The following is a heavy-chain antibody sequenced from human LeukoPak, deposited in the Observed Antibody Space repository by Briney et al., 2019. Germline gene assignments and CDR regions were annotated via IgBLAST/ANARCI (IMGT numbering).Heavy chain of an antibody. CDR1: GYSISSGYY. CDR3: ARPSTWATVTRYWYFDL. J-gene: IGHJ2*01. CDR2: IYHSGST. Sequence: SETLSLTCAASGYSISSGYYWGWIRQPPGKGLEWIGSIYHSGSTYYNPSLKSRVTISVDTSKNQFSLKLSSVTAADTAVYYCARPSTWATVTRYWYFDLWGRGTLVTVSS. V-gene: IGHV4-38-2*01. D-gene: IGHD4-17*01.